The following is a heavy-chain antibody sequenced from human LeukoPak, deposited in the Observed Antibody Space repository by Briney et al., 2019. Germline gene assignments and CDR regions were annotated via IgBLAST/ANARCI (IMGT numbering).Heavy chain of an antibody. Sequence: SETLSLTCIVSGGSITSYFWSWIRQPPGKGLEWIGYISNSGSTNYNPSLKSRVTISVDTSKNQFSLKLSSVTAADTAVYYCARESYSSSWYYGNWFDPWGQGTLVTVSS. J-gene: IGHJ5*02. V-gene: IGHV4-59*01. CDR3: ARESYSSSWYYGNWFDP. CDR1: GGSITSYF. CDR2: ISNSGST. D-gene: IGHD6-13*01.